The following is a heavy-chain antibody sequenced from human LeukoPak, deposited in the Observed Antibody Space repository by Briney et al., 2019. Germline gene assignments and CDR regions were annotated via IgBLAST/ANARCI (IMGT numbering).Heavy chain of an antibody. D-gene: IGHD2-15*01. Sequence: ASVKVSCMASGYTFSNYGINWVRQAPGQGLEWMGWISTYNGNTNYAQNLQRRVTMTTDTSTSTAYMELRSLKSDDTAVYYCARRYCRGGSCGTADYWGQGTLVTVSS. CDR2: ISTYNGNT. J-gene: IGHJ4*02. CDR1: GYTFSNYG. CDR3: ARRYCRGGSCGTADY. V-gene: IGHV1-18*01.